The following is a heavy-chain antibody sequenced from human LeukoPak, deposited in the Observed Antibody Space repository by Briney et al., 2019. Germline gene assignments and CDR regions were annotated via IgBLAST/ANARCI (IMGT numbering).Heavy chain of an antibody. CDR2: INHSGST. Sequence: PSETLSLTCAVYGGSFSGYYWSWIRQPPGKGLEWIGEINHSGSTNYNPSLKSRVTISVDTSKNQFSLKLSSVTAADTAVYYCARDPNEYLDYWGQGTLVTVSS. J-gene: IGHJ4*02. CDR3: ARDPNEYLDY. CDR1: GGSFSGYY. D-gene: IGHD2-8*01. V-gene: IGHV4-34*01.